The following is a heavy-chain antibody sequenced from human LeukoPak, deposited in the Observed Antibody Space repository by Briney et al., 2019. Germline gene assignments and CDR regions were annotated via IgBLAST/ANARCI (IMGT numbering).Heavy chain of an antibody. CDR1: GFTFSSYS. CDR3: ARILHGSGSYGLDY. V-gene: IGHV3-21*01. Sequence: GGSLRLSCAASGFTFSSYSMNWVRQAPGKGLEWVSSISSSSSYIYYADSVKGRFTISRDNAKNSLYMQMNSLRAEDTAVYYCARILHGSGSYGLDYWGQGTLVTVSS. J-gene: IGHJ4*02. D-gene: IGHD3-10*01. CDR2: ISSSSSYI.